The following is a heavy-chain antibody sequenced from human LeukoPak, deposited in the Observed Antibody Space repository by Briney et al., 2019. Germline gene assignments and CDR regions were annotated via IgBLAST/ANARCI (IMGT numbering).Heavy chain of an antibody. CDR1: GGSISSGGYS. CDR3: ARVRGYSGYDYYFDY. D-gene: IGHD5-12*01. Sequence: PSETLSLTCAVSGGSISSGGYSWSWIRQPPGKGLEWIGYIYHSGSTYYNPSLKSRVTISVDRSKNQFSLKLSSVTAADMAVYYCARVRGYSGYDYYFDYWGQGTLVTVSS. J-gene: IGHJ4*02. CDR2: IYHSGST. V-gene: IGHV4-30-2*01.